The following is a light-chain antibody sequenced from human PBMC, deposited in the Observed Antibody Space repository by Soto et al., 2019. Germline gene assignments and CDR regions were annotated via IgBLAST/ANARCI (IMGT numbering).Light chain of an antibody. CDR1: SSDVGGYNY. Sequence: QSVLTQPASVSGSPGQSITISCTGTSSDVGGYNYVSWYQQHPGKAPKLMIYEVSNRPSGVSNRFSSSKSGNTASLTISGLQAEDEADYYCSSYTSSSMVFGGGTKVTVL. V-gene: IGLV2-14*01. CDR3: SSYTSSSMV. J-gene: IGLJ2*01. CDR2: EVS.